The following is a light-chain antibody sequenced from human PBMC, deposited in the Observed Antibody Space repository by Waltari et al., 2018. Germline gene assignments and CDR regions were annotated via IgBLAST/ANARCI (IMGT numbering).Light chain of an antibody. CDR2: SDN. J-gene: IGLJ2*01. CDR1: NSNIGAGYY. V-gene: IGLV1-40*01. Sequence: QSVLTQPPSVSGAPGQRVTIPCPGSNSNIGAGYYVHWYQQLPGTAPKLLIYSDNSRPSGVPDLFSGSKSGTSASLAITGLQAEDEADYYCQSYDNSFVIFGGGTKLTVL. CDR3: QSYDNSFVI.